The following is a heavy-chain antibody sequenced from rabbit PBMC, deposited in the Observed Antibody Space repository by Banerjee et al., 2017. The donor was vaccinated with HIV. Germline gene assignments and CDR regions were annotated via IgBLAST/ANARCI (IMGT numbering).Heavy chain of an antibody. CDR2: ISTSSGGT. CDR1: GFDLSSYYY. V-gene: IGHV1S40*01. J-gene: IGHJ4*01. D-gene: IGHD5-1*01. CDR3: ARRVGGIPRYNL. Sequence: QSLEESGGDLVKPGASLTLTCKASGFDLSSYYYMCWVRQAPGKGLEWIACISTSSGGTYYASWAKGRFTISKTSSTTVTLQMTSLTVADTATYFCARRVGGIPRYNLWGQGTLVTVS.